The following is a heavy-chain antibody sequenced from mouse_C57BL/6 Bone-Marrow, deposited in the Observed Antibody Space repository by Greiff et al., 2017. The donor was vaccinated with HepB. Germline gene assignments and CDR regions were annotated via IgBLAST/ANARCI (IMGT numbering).Heavy chain of an antibody. CDR2: SRNKANDYTT. CDR3: ARDAPYSNHYYAMDY. J-gene: IGHJ4*01. CDR1: GFTFSDFY. Sequence: EVHLVESGGGLVQSGRSLRLSCATSGFTFSDFYMEWVRQAPGKGLEWIAASRNKANDYTTEYSASVKGRFIVSRDTSQSILYLQMNALRAEDTAIYYCARDAPYSNHYYAMDYWGQGTSVTVSS. D-gene: IGHD2-5*01. V-gene: IGHV7-1*01.